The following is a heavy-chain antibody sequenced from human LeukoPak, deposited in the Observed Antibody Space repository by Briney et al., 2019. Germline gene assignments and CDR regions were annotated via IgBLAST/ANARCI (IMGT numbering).Heavy chain of an antibody. CDR2: IIPILGIA. Sequence: SMKVSCKASGGTFSSYAISWVRQAPGQGLEWMGRIIPILGIANYAQKFQGRVTITADKSTSTAYMELSSLRSEDTAVYYCARDPPPYCSGGSCYGVWFDYWGQGTLVTVSS. J-gene: IGHJ4*02. V-gene: IGHV1-69*04. CDR1: GGTFSSYA. CDR3: ARDPPPYCSGGSCYGVWFDY. D-gene: IGHD2-15*01.